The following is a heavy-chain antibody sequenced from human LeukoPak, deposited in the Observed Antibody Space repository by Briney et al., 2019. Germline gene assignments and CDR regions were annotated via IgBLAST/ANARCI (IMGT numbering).Heavy chain of an antibody. V-gene: IGHV1-46*01. D-gene: IGHD1-26*01. CDR3: ARDNRVGDTAWCFAP. Sequence: GASVKVSCKASGYTFTNYYIHWVRQAPGQGLEWMGIINPSDISTSYAQKFQGRVSLTRDMSTSTDYMELSSLRSEDTAVYYCARDNRVGDTAWCFAPWGQGTRVTVSS. CDR1: GYTFTNYY. CDR2: INPSDIST. J-gene: IGHJ5*02.